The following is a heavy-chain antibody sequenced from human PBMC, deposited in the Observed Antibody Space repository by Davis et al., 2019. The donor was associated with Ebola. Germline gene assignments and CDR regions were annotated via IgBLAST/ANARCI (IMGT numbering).Heavy chain of an antibody. D-gene: IGHD3-9*01. CDR3: AREDRSDYDILTAWGVGHYYYYGMDV. V-gene: IGHV4-4*07. CDR2: IYTSGST. J-gene: IGHJ6*02. Sequence: SETLSLTCTVSGGSISSYYWSWIRQPAGKGLEWIGRIYTSGSTNYNPSLKSRVTMSVDTSKNQFSLKLSSVTAADTAVYYCAREDRSDYDILTAWGVGHYYYYGMDVWGQGTTVTVSS. CDR1: GGSISSYY.